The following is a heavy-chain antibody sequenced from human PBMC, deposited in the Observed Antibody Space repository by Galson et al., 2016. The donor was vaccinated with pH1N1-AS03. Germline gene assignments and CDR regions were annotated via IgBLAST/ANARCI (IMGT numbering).Heavy chain of an antibody. V-gene: IGHV3-21*06. Sequence: SLRLSCAASGFIFSNIGMNWVRQVPGKGPEWVSSIDSSGSHIYYAHSLKGRFTVSRDNAKHSLFLRMNSLIADEDTAVFYCVPDGILGSTVEHWGQGTLVTVSS. CDR2: IDSSGSHI. CDR3: VPDGILGSTVEH. D-gene: IGHD2-2*01. J-gene: IGHJ4*02. CDR1: GFIFSNIG.